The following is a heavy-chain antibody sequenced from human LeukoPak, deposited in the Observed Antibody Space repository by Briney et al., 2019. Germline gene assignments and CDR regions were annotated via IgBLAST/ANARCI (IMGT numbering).Heavy chain of an antibody. Sequence: GGSLRLSCAASGFXFRSHGMNWVRQAPGKGLEWVSYSSSSGSTIYYADSVKGRFTISRDNAKNSLYLQMNSLSAEDTAVYSCARSSLRGYTYGFDYWGQGTLVTVSS. CDR1: GFXFRSHG. J-gene: IGHJ4*02. V-gene: IGHV3-48*03. CDR3: ARSSLRGYTYGFDY. CDR2: SSSSGSTI. D-gene: IGHD5-18*01.